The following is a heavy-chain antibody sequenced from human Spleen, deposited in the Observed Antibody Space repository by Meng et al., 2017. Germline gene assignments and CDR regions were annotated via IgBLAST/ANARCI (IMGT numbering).Heavy chain of an antibody. J-gene: IGHJ4*02. D-gene: IGHD3-10*01. Sequence: QVYLVQSGAEVKQPGASVQVSCKSSDYTFTGYGVSWVRQAPGQGLEWMAWLGAHDYDTSHAPKFQGRVTVTADRPTATAYMEVRSLRSDDTAVYYCARGTPGRSYSDYWGQGTLVTVSS. CDR3: ARGTPGRSYSDY. CDR2: LGAHDYDT. V-gene: IGHV1-18*01. CDR1: DYTFTGYG.